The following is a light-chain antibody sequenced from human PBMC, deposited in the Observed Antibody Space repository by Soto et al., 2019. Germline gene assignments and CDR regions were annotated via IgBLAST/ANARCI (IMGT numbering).Light chain of an antibody. CDR1: QSVSSN. CDR2: GAS. CDR3: QQYNKWPLYS. J-gene: IGKJ2*03. V-gene: IGKV3-15*01. Sequence: EIVMTQSPAILSVSPGEGATLSCRASQSVSSNVAWYQQRPGQTPSLLIYGASIRATGVPARFSGDGSGTEFTLTISSLESEDFAVYYCQQYNKWPLYSFGQGTKLEI.